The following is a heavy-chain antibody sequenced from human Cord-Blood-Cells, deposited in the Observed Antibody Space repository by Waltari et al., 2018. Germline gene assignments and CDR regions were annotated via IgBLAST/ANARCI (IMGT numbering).Heavy chain of an antibody. CDR2: IYPGDSDT. J-gene: IGHJ3*02. CDR1: GYSFTSCW. D-gene: IGHD2-2*02. CDR3: ARHWVVPAAISAFDI. Sequence: EVQLVQSGAEVKKPGESLKISCQGSGYSFTSCWTAWVAQMAGKGLEWMGIIYPGDSDTRYSPSFQGQVTISADKSISTAYLQWSSLKASDTAMYYCARHWVVPAAISAFDIWGQGTMVTVSS. V-gene: IGHV5-51*01.